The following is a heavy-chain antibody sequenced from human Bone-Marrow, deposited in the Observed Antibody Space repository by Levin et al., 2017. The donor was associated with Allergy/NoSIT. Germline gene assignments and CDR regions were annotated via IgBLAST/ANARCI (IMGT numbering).Heavy chain of an antibody. CDR1: GFNFLTYW. CDR2: VDPTDSRA. Sequence: GESLKISCQGSGFNFLTYWINWVRQRPGKGLEWMGRVDPTDSRAHYSPSFQGHVAFSIDKSVSAAFLHWSSLEASDTAVYYCARSPYCGDDCYYNDFDYWGQGTPVNVSS. CDR3: ARSPYCGDDCYYNDFDY. J-gene: IGHJ4*02. V-gene: IGHV5-10-1*01. D-gene: IGHD2-21*02.